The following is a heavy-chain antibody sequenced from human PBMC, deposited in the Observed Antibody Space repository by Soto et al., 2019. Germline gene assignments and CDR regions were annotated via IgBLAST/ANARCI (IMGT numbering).Heavy chain of an antibody. CDR3: AADYLRHNSLNGYYYSFGMDV. Sequence: VQLLESGGGFVQPGGSLRLSCAASGITFSTYAMSWVRRAPGKGLEWVSTIGSNGADKQYADFVKGRFTVSRDSSKSTLSLHMDSLRAEDTAVYYCAADYLRHNSLNGYYYSFGMDVWGQGTTVSVSS. CDR1: GITFSTYA. V-gene: IGHV3-23*01. CDR2: IGSNGADK. D-gene: IGHD4-17*01. J-gene: IGHJ6*02.